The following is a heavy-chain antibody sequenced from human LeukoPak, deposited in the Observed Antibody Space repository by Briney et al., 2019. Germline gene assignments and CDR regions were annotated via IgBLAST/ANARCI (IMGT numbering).Heavy chain of an antibody. V-gene: IGHV1-69-2*01. CDR3: ATEEIRQWLVRNDY. CDR2: VDPEDGET. J-gene: IGHJ4*02. D-gene: IGHD6-19*01. CDR1: GYTFTDYY. Sequence: ASVKISCKVSGYTFTDYYMHWVQQAPGKGLEWMGLVDPEDGETIYAEKFQGRVTITADTSTDTAYMGLSSLRSEDTAVYYRATEEIRQWLVRNDYWGQGTLVTVSS.